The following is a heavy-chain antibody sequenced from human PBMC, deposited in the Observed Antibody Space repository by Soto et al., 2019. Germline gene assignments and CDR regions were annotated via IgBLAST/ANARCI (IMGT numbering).Heavy chain of an antibody. CDR3: ARDDSPITIFGVVITH. V-gene: IGHV1-18*01. J-gene: IGHJ4*02. Sequence: ASGKVSCKASVYTFTSYGISWVRQAPGQGLEWMGWISAYNGNTNYAQKLQGRVTMTTDTSTSTAYMELRSLRSDDTAVYYCARDDSPITIFGVVITHWGQGTLVTVSS. CDR2: ISAYNGNT. D-gene: IGHD3-3*01. CDR1: VYTFTSYG.